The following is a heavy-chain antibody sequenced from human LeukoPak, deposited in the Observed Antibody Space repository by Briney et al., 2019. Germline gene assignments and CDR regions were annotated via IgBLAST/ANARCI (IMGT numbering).Heavy chain of an antibody. Sequence: SQSLSLTCTVSGGSISSYYWSWLRQPAGKGLEWIGRFYSGGSTDYNPSLKSRVTMSGDTSKNQFSLKLSSVTAADTAVYYCARVYSGYDLPGSLANYYFDYWGQGTLVTVSS. V-gene: IGHV4-4*07. J-gene: IGHJ4*02. D-gene: IGHD5-12*01. CDR1: GGSISSYY. CDR3: ARVYSGYDLPGSLANYYFDY. CDR2: FYSGGST.